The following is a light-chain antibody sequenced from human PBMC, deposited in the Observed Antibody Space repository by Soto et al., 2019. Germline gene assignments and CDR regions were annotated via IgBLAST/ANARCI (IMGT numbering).Light chain of an antibody. Sequence: QSALTQPASVSGSPGQSITISCTGTRSDLGDYHFVSWYQQHPGKAPKLIIYDVSNRPSGVSSRFSGSKSGNTASLTISGLQAEDEADYYCNSYTSSCTLDLFGGGTKLTVL. CDR2: DVS. CDR1: RSDLGDYHF. J-gene: IGLJ2*01. V-gene: IGLV2-14*01. CDR3: NSYTSSCTLDL.